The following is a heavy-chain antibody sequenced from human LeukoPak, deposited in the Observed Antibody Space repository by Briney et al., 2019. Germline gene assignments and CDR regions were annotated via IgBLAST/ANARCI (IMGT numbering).Heavy chain of an antibody. J-gene: IGHJ4*02. D-gene: IGHD2-15*01. V-gene: IGHV1-18*01. CDR1: GYTFTSYG. CDR2: ISAYNGNT. CDR3: ARDWRHCSGGSCYSAAPYYFDY. Sequence: ASVKASCKASGYTFTSYGISWVRQAPGQGLEWMGWISAYNGNTNYAQKLQGRVTMTTDTSTSTAYMELRSLRSDDTAVYYCARDWRHCSGGSCYSAAPYYFDYWGQGTLVTVSS.